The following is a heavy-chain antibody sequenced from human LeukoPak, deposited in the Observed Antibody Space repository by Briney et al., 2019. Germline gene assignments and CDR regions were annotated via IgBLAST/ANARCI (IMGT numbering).Heavy chain of an antibody. CDR2: IRYDGGNK. CDR3: ANYLESWGSTSCLVH. CDR1: GLTFSRYG. D-gene: IGHD2-2*01. J-gene: IGHJ3*01. V-gene: IGHV3-30*02. Sequence: GGSLRLSCAASGLTFSRYGRHWLRQAPGKGLEWVAFIRYDGGNKYYADSVKGRFTISRDNTKNTLYLQMQSLRDKDTAVYYCANYLESWGSTSCLVHWGQGTMVTVSS.